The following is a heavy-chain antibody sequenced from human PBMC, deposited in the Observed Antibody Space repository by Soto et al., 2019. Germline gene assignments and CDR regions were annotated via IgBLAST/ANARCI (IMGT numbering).Heavy chain of an antibody. CDR2: IWYDGNNK. CDR3: ARGLHSLFDY. Sequence: GGSLRLSCAAAGFTFSNYGMHWVRQAPGKGLEWVAVIWYDGNNKYYADSVKGRFTISRDNSNNTLYVQMTSLRAEDTAVYYCARGLHSLFDYWGQGTLVTVSS. V-gene: IGHV3-33*01. CDR1: GFTFSNYG. J-gene: IGHJ4*02. D-gene: IGHD2-21*01.